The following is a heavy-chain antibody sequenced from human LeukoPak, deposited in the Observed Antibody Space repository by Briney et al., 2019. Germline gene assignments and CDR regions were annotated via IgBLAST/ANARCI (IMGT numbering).Heavy chain of an antibody. J-gene: IGHJ4*02. CDR3: ARSASGTGYTA. CDR1: GYTFTNDE. Sequence: GSVTVSCKASGYTFTNDEMSWVRQAPGQGLEWMGKMNSNSGNTDYAQTVKGRVTMTRSTPVSTLHMELNSLTSEDTAVYFCARSASGTGYTAWGQGTLVTVSS. D-gene: IGHD3-9*01. CDR2: MNSNSGNT. V-gene: IGHV1-8*01.